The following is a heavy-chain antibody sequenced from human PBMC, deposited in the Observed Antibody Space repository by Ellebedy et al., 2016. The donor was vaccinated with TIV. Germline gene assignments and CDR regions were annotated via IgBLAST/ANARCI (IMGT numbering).Heavy chain of an antibody. J-gene: IGHJ4*02. Sequence: GESLKISXKGSGYIFTNYWIGWVRQMPGKGLEWMGMIYPGDSETRYSPSFQGQVTMSVDKSINTAYLQWNSLKASDTAMYYCARGYQSHFDYWGQGTLVTVSS. CDR2: IYPGDSET. CDR1: GYIFTNYW. D-gene: IGHD2-2*01. V-gene: IGHV5-51*01. CDR3: ARGYQSHFDY.